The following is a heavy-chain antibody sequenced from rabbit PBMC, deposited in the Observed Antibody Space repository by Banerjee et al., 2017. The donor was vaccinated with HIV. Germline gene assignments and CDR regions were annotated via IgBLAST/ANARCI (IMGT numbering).Heavy chain of an antibody. CDR2: INAVTGKA. J-gene: IGHJ4*01. CDR3: ARDLDGGGAGDGWDL. Sequence: QEQLVESGGGLVRPEGSLKLSCTASGFSFSNKAVMCWVRQAPGKGLQWIACINAVTGKAVYATWAKGRFTFSKTSSTTVTLQMTSLTAADTATYFCARDLDGGGAGDGWDLWGPGTLVTVS. CDR1: GFSFSNKAV. D-gene: IGHD2-1*01. V-gene: IGHV1S45*01.